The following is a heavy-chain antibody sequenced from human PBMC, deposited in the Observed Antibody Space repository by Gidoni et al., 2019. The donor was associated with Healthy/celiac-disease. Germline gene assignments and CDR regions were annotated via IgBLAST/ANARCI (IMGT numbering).Heavy chain of an antibody. CDR1: GGSISSSSYY. Sequence: QLQLQESGPGLVKPSETLSLTCTVSGGSISSSSYYWGWIRQPPGKGLEWIGSIYYSGSTYYNPSLKSRVTISVDTSKNQFSLKLSSVTAADTAVYYCARLPEADDFWSGYSSGEDAFDIWGQGTMVTVSS. V-gene: IGHV4-39*01. CDR2: IYYSGST. J-gene: IGHJ3*02. CDR3: ARLPEADDFWSGYSSGEDAFDI. D-gene: IGHD3-3*01.